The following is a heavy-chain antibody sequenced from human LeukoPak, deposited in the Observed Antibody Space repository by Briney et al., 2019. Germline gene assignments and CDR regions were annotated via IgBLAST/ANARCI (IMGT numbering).Heavy chain of an antibody. V-gene: IGHV3-23*01. D-gene: IGHD2-2*01. CDR3: AKGNGGCSSTSCMLIDY. CDR1: GFTFGSHA. Sequence: GGSLRLSCEASGFTFGSHAMYWVRQAPGKGLDGFAGIFGRGGSPHYADSVKGRFTISRDNSKNTLYLQMNSLRAEDTAVYYCAKGNGGCSSTSCMLIDYWGQGTLVTVSS. J-gene: IGHJ4*02. CDR2: IFGRGGSP.